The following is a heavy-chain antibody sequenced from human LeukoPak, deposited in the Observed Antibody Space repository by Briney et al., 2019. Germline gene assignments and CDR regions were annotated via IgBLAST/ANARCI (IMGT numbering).Heavy chain of an antibody. V-gene: IGHV3-30-3*01. J-gene: IGHJ4*02. Sequence: GGSLRLSCAASGFTFSSYAMHWVRQAPGKGLEWVAVISYDGSNKYYADSVKGRFTISRDSSKNTLYLQMNSLRVEDTAVYYCAKGAEWELLSLDSWGQGTLVTVSS. CDR3: AKGAEWELLSLDS. D-gene: IGHD1-26*01. CDR2: ISYDGSNK. CDR1: GFTFSSYA.